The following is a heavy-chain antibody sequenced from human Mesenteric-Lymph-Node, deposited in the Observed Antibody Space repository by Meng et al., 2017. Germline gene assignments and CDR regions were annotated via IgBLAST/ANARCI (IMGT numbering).Heavy chain of an antibody. Sequence: ASVKVSCKASGYTFTGNFVHWVRQAPGQGLEWMGRINPSSGDTDYAQKFQGRVTMTRDTSISTAYMELSSLRSEDTAVYYCARDNLTGYSSGWYSYYYYGMDVWGQGTTVTVSS. J-gene: IGHJ6*02. D-gene: IGHD6-19*01. CDR1: GYTFTGNF. V-gene: IGHV1-2*06. CDR3: ARDNLTGYSSGWYSYYYYGMDV. CDR2: INPSSGDT.